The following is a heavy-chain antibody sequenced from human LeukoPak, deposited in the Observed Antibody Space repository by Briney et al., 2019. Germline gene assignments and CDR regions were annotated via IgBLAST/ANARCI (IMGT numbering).Heavy chain of an antibody. CDR2: VPNNVIDK. CDR3: AKGITRDSYYLDY. J-gene: IGHJ4*02. V-gene: IGHV3-30*02. D-gene: IGHD1-20*01. Sequence: PGGSWKPSCPRLGSTSGMVGFHWVGQLQARGRGWVPFVPNNVIDKHYGDSVQGRFSISRDNSKNTLYLEMKSLRVEDTAMYYCAKGITRDSYYLDYWGQGTLVTVSS. CDR1: GSTSGMVG.